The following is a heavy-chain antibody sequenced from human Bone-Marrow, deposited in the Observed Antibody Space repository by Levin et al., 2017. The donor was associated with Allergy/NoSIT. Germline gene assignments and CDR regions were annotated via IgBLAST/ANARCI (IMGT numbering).Heavy chain of an antibody. CDR3: VHQNSRHTGPNYYYYYYLIV. J-gene: IGHJ6*03. V-gene: IGHV2-5*02. Sequence: ESGPTLVKPTQTLTLTCSFSGFSLDTTGVGVGWLRQPPGKAPEWLAVIYWDDDKRYSPSLKDRLTIAKDTSRNQVVLTVTTMDPVDTATYYCVHQNSRHTGPNYYYYYYLIVWGKGTTVTVSS. CDR1: GFSLDTTGVG. D-gene: IGHD1-14*01. CDR2: IYWDDDK.